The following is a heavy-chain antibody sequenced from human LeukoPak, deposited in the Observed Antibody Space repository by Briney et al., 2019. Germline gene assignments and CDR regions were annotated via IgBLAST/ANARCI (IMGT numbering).Heavy chain of an antibody. CDR3: VKGFRFDW. Sequence: GGSLRLSCAASGFGFSTHDMSWGRQVPGKGPEWVSSISGSGTGTYYTDSVKGRFTISRDTSKNTLYLQMDNLRVEDTAVYYCVKGFRFDWWGQGTLVIVSS. CDR1: GFGFSTHD. V-gene: IGHV3-23*01. CDR2: ISGSGTGT. J-gene: IGHJ4*02.